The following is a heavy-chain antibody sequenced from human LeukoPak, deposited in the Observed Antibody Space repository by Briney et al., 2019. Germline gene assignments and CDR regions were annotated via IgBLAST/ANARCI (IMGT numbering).Heavy chain of an antibody. V-gene: IGHV4-59*01. CDR2: IYYSGST. CDR1: GGSISGYY. J-gene: IGHJ5*02. D-gene: IGHD6-13*01. Sequence: TSETLSLTCTVSGGSISGYYWSWIRQPPGKGLEWIGYIYYSGSTNYNPSLKSRVTISVDTSKNQFSLKLSSVTAAGTAVYYCARGCSAGTPHNWFDPWGQGTLVTVSP. CDR3: ARGCSAGTPHNWFDP.